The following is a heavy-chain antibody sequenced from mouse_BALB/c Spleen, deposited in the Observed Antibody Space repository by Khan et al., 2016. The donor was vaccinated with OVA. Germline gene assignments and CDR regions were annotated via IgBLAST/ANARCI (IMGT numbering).Heavy chain of an antibody. CDR3: ARGGSSGPAWFAY. D-gene: IGHD3-1*01. J-gene: IGHJ3*01. Sequence: EVQLQESGPGLVKPSQSLSLTCSVTGYSITSGYFWNWIRQFPGNNLEWLGYIRYDGDSNYNPSLKNRISITRDTSKNQFFLKLNSVPPEATATYYGARGGSSGPAWFAYWGQGTLVTVSA. CDR1: GYSITSGYF. V-gene: IGHV3-6*02. CDR2: IRYDGDS.